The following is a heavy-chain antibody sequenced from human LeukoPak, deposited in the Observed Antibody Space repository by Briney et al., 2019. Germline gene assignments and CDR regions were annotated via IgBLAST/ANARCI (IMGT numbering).Heavy chain of an antibody. CDR3: ARDRPFDL. CDR2: IYSGGST. Sequence: GGSLRLSCAASEFSVGSNYMTWVRQAPGKGLEWVSLIYSGGSTYYADSVKGRFTISRDNSKNTLYLQMNSLRAENTAVYYCARDRPFDLWGRGTLVTVSS. J-gene: IGHJ2*01. V-gene: IGHV3-66*01. CDR1: EFSVGSNY.